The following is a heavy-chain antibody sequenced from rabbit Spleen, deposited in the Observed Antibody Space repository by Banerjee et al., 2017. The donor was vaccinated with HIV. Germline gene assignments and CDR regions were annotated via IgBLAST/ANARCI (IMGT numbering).Heavy chain of an antibody. V-gene: IGHV1S45*01. D-gene: IGHD1-1*01. J-gene: IGHJ6*01. Sequence: QEQLEETGGGLVQPGGSLTLSCKASGFDLSSYGVSWVRQAPGKGLEWIACIDTGSSGFTYFATWAKGRFTCSKTSSTTVTLQMTRLTAADTATYFCARDTSSSFSSYGMDLWGPGTLVTVS. CDR2: IDTGSSGFT. CDR3: ARDTSSSFSSYGMDL. CDR1: GFDLSSYG.